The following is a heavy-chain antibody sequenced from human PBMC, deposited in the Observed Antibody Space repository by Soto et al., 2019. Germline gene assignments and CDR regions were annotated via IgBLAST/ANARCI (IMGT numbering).Heavy chain of an antibody. CDR3: ARGDISFFDH. V-gene: IGHV4-59*01. Sequence: PSETLSLTCTVSGGSISSYYGSWIRQPPGKGLEWIGYISYSGSTNYNPSLKSRVTISLDTSKNQFSLKLSSVTAADTAVYYCARGDISFFDHWGQGTLVTVSS. CDR1: GGSISSYY. J-gene: IGHJ4*02. CDR2: ISYSGST. D-gene: IGHD2-15*01.